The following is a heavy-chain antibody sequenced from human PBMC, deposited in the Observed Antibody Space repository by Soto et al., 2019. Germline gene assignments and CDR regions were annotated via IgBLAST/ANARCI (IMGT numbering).Heavy chain of an antibody. CDR2: INPSGGST. CDR3: ASIKPGVVAATPYFRY. Sequence: ASVKVSCKASGYTFTSYYMHWVRQAPGQGLEWMGIINPSGGSTSYAQKFQGRVTMTRDTSTSTVYMELSSLRSEVTVVYYCASIKPGVVAATPYFRYWGEGTLVTVSS. J-gene: IGHJ4*02. CDR1: GYTFTSYY. D-gene: IGHD2-15*01. V-gene: IGHV1-46*03.